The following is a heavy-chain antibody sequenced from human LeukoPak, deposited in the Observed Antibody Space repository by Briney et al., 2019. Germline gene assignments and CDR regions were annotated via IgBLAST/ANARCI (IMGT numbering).Heavy chain of an antibody. D-gene: IGHD3-22*01. J-gene: IGHJ1*01. CDR2: ISWDGGST. CDR1: GFTFDDYA. CDR3: AMGSGYLFQH. Sequence: GGSLRLSCAASGFTFDDYAMHWVRQAPGKGLEWVSLISWDGGSTYYADSVKGRFTISRDNSKNSLYLQMNSLRAEDTALYYCAMGSGYLFQHWGQGTLVTVSS. V-gene: IGHV3-43D*03.